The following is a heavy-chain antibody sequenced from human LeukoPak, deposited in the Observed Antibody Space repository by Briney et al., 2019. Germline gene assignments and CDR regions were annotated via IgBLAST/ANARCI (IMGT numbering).Heavy chain of an antibody. Sequence: PGGSLRLSCAASGFTFSSYVMYWVRQAPGKGLEYVSAISSNGGSTYYANSVKDRFTISRDNSKNTLYLQMGSLRAEDIAVYYCARRGAATYAFDIWGQGTMVTVSS. J-gene: IGHJ3*02. CDR2: ISSNGGST. V-gene: IGHV3-64*01. CDR1: GFTFSSYV. D-gene: IGHD2-15*01. CDR3: ARRGAATYAFDI.